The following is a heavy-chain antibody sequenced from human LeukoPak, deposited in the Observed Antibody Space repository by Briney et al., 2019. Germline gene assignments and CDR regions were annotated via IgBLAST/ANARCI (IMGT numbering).Heavy chain of an antibody. CDR1: GFTFSSYG. V-gene: IGHV3-33*01. Sequence: PGGSPRLSCAASGFTFSSYGMHWVRQAPGKGLEWVAVIWYDGSNKYYADSVKGRFTISRDNSKNTLYLQMNSLRAEDTAVYYCARDWGDGYNAGAARYYYYGMDVWGQGTTVTVSS. J-gene: IGHJ6*02. CDR3: ARDWGDGYNAGAARYYYYGMDV. D-gene: IGHD5-24*01. CDR2: IWYDGSNK.